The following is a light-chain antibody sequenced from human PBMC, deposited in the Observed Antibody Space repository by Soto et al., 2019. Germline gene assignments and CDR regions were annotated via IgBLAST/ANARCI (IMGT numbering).Light chain of an antibody. J-gene: IGKJ1*01. V-gene: IGKV3-20*01. CDR1: QSVNRGY. CDR3: QQYAVSPET. Sequence: IVLTQSPGSLSLSPGDRAALSCRASQSVNRGYLAWYQHRPGQAPRLLIFGASTRSPGVPYRFSGNGSGTDFTLTITRLEPEDFGHYYCQQYAVSPETFGQGTKVEFK. CDR2: GAS.